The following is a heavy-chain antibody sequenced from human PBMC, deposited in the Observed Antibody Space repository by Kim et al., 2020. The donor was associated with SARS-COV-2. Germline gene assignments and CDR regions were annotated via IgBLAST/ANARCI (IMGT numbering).Heavy chain of an antibody. D-gene: IGHD7-27*01. J-gene: IGHJ6*02. Sequence: PSFQGHVTISADKSISTAYLQWSSLKASDTAMYYCARLLGGYYYYGMDVWGQGTTVTVSS. V-gene: IGHV5-10-1*01. CDR3: ARLLGGYYYYGMDV.